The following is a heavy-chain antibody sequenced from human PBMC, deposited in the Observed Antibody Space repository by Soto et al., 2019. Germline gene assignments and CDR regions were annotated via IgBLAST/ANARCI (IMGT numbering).Heavy chain of an antibody. Sequence: LSLTCTVSGGSISSGGYYWSWIRQHPGKGLEWIGYIYYSGSTYYNPSPKSRVTISVDTSKNQFSLKLSSVTAADTAVYYCARGVYYYDSSGYYLDAFDIWGQGTMVTVSS. D-gene: IGHD3-22*01. CDR2: IYYSGST. V-gene: IGHV4-31*03. J-gene: IGHJ3*02. CDR3: ARGVYYYDSSGYYLDAFDI. CDR1: GGSISSGGYY.